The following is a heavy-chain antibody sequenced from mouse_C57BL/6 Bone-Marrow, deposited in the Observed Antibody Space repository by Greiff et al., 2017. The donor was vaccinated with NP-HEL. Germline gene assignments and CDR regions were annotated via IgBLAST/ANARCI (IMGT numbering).Heavy chain of an antibody. V-gene: IGHV1-19*01. CDR3: AYGYQAWFAY. Sequence: EVQLQQSGPVLVKPGASVKMSCKASGYTFPDYYMNWVKQSHGKSLEWIGVINPYNGGTSYNQKFKGKATLTVDKSSSTAYMELNSLTSEDSAVYYCAYGYQAWFAYWGQGTLVTVSA. J-gene: IGHJ3*01. CDR2: INPYNGGT. D-gene: IGHD2-2*01. CDR1: GYTFPDYY.